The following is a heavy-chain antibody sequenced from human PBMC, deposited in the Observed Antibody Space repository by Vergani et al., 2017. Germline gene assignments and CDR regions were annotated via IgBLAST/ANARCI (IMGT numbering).Heavy chain of an antibody. V-gene: IGHV4-4*02. Sequence: QVQLQESGPGLVKPSGTLSLTCAVSGGSLSSSNWWSWVRQPPGKGLEWIGEIYHSGSTNYNPSLKSRVTITVDKSKNQFSLKLSSVTAADTAVYYCARELLGVGATTSAFDIWGQGTMVTVSS. CDR2: IYHSGST. CDR1: GGSLSSSNW. D-gene: IGHD1-26*01. CDR3: ARELLGVGATTSAFDI. J-gene: IGHJ3*02.